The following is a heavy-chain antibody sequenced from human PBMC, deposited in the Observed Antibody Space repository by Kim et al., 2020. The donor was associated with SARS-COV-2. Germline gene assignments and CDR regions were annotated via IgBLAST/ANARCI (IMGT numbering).Heavy chain of an antibody. CDR3: ARDFGKQNQGASYSSSWSEYDDDSSCYRRDYYYYGMDV. D-gene: IGHD3-22*01. J-gene: IGHJ6*02. V-gene: IGHV3-33*05. Sequence: GGSLRLSCAAYGFTFSSYGMHWVRQAPGKGLVWVAVISYDGSNKYYADSVMGRFTISRDNSKNTLYLQMNSLRAEDTSVYYCARDFGKQNQGASYSSSWSEYDDDSSCYRRDYYYYGMDVWGQGTTVTVSS. CDR1: GFTFSSYG. CDR2: ISYDGSNK.